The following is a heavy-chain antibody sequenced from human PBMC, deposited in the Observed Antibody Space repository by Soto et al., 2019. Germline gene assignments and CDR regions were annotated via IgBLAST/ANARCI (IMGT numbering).Heavy chain of an antibody. Sequence: QVQLVQSGAEVKRPGSSVKVSCKASGDTFNFYSINWVRQAPGLGLEWMGRVNPIVSMSNYAQKFQGRVTMTADKSTSTAYMELSSLRSEDTAIYYCASSYGSGYRAVDYWGQGALVTFSS. CDR3: ASSYGSGYRAVDY. CDR1: GDTFNFYS. CDR2: VNPIVSMS. D-gene: IGHD3-10*01. J-gene: IGHJ4*02. V-gene: IGHV1-69*02.